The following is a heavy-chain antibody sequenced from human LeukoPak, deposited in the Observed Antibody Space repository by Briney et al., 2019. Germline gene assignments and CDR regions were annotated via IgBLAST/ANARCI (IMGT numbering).Heavy chain of an antibody. CDR2: ISYDGGKR. Sequence: GGSLRLSCAASGFTFSAHGMSWVRQAPGKGLEWVAFISYDGGKRFFGESVKGRFTIARDNSENTVSLQMNTLKTEDTAVYYCAKGLRWFGDFYFNFFDYWGQGILVTVSS. CDR3: AKGLRWFGDFYFNFFDY. V-gene: IGHV3-30*18. J-gene: IGHJ4*02. CDR1: GFTFSAHG. D-gene: IGHD3-10*01.